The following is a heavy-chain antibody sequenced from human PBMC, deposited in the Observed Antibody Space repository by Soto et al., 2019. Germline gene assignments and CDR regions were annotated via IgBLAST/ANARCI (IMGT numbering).Heavy chain of an antibody. CDR2: ISTYNGNT. D-gene: IGHD2-2*01. J-gene: IGHJ6*02. CDR3: GRDLYQSVFYYGMDV. CDR1: GYTFTSYA. Sequence: ASVKVSCKASGYTFTSYAMHWARQAPEKRLEWMGWISTYNGNTNYAQKLQGRVTMTTDTSTSTAYMELRSLRSDDTAVYYCGRDLYQSVFYYGMDVWGQVTTVTVSS. V-gene: IGHV1-18*01.